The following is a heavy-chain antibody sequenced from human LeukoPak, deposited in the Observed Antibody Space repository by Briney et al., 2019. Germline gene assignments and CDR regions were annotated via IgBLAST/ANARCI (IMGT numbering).Heavy chain of an antibody. CDR3: ARTGYSSGSLYYYYYMDV. CDR1: GGSISSSSYY. V-gene: IGHV4-39*07. D-gene: IGHD3-10*01. J-gene: IGHJ6*03. Sequence: SETLSLTCTVSGGSISSSSYYWGWIRQPPGKGLEWIGSIYYSGSTYYNPSLKSRVTISVDTSKNQLSLKLSSVTAADTAVYYCARTGYSSGSLYYYYYMDVWGKGTTVTISS. CDR2: IYYSGST.